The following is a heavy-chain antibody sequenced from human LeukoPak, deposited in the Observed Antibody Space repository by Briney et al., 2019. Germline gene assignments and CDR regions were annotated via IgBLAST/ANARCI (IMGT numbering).Heavy chain of an antibody. CDR2: IYSGGNI. V-gene: IGHV3-53*01. CDR3: ARDGTGDSFDY. CDR1: GFTVSSTY. J-gene: IGHJ4*02. Sequence: PGGSLRLSCAASGFTVSSTYMSWVRQAPGKGLEWVSVIYSGGNIYYTDSVKGRFTISRDNSKNTLYLQMDSLRAEDTAVYYCARDGTGDSFDYWGQGTLVTVSS. D-gene: IGHD7-27*01.